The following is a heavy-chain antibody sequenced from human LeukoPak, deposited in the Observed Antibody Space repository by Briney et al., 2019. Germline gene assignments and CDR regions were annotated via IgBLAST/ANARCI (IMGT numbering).Heavy chain of an antibody. Sequence: GGSLRLSCAASEFTFSAYWMHWVRQAPGKGLVWVSRIRGDGSMTNYADSVKGRFTISRDNARNTLYLQMNSLRLEDTAVYYCARENLAAAADYWGQGTVVTVSS. D-gene: IGHD6-25*01. J-gene: IGHJ4*02. CDR1: EFTFSAYW. V-gene: IGHV3-74*01. CDR2: IRGDGSMT. CDR3: ARENLAAAADY.